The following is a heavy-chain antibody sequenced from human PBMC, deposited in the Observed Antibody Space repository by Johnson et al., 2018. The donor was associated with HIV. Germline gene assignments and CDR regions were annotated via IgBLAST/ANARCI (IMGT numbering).Heavy chain of an antibody. Sequence: QVQLVESGGGVVQPGRSLRLSCAASGFTFSDYGMHWVRQAPGKGLEWVAFVRYDGSNKYYADSVKGRFTISRDNSKNTLYLQMNSLRGEDTAVYYCAKGRSSTPWEHALDIWGQGTMVTVSS. CDR3: AKGRSSTPWEHALDI. CDR1: GFTFSDYG. J-gene: IGHJ3*02. CDR2: VRYDGSNK. V-gene: IGHV3-30*02. D-gene: IGHD1-1*01.